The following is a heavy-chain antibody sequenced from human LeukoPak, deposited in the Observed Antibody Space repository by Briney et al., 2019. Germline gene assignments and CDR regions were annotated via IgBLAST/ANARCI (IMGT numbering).Heavy chain of an antibody. D-gene: IGHD2-21*01. CDR1: GFTFSSYA. CDR2: ISGSGDST. J-gene: IGHJ4*02. CDR3: AKSHGSILNVYDL. V-gene: IGHV3-23*01. Sequence: PGGSLRLSCAASGFTFSSYAMSWVRLPPGKGLEWVSAISGSGDSTYYADSVKGRFTISRDNSKNTLFLQMNSLRAEDTAVYYCAKSHGSILNVYDLWGQGTLVTVSP.